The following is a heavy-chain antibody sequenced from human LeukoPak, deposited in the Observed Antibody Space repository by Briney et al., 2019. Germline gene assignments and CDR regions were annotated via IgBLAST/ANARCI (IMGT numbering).Heavy chain of an antibody. V-gene: IGHV3-33*01. J-gene: IGHJ6*02. Sequence: ERSLRLSCAASGFIFSNCGIHWVRQAPGRGLEWVAVIWYDGSNKYYADSVKGRFTVSRDNSKNTLYLQTSSLRAEDTAMYYCARVDCSRASCWDYYYTMDVWGQGTTVTVSS. D-gene: IGHD2-2*01. CDR3: ARVDCSRASCWDYYYTMDV. CDR2: IWYDGSNK. CDR1: GFIFSNCG.